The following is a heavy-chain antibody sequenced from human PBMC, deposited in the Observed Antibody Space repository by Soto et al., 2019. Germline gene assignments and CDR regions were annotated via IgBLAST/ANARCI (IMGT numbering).Heavy chain of an antibody. Sequence: QVQLVQSGAEVKKPGSSVKVSCKASGGTFSSYAISWVRQAPGQGLEWMGGIIPIFGTANYAQKLQGRVTITADESTSTAYMELRRLRSEETAVYYCARETEAVAGDKWFDPWGQGTLVTVSS. J-gene: IGHJ5*02. D-gene: IGHD6-19*01. CDR2: IIPIFGTA. CDR1: GGTFSSYA. CDR3: ARETEAVAGDKWFDP. V-gene: IGHV1-69*01.